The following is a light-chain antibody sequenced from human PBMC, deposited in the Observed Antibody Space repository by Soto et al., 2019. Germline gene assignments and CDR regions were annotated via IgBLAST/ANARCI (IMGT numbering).Light chain of an antibody. Sequence: DIQMTQSPSTLSASVGDRVTITCRASQSISSWLAWYQQKPGKAPKLLIYDASSLESGVPSRFSGSGSGTEFTLTISSLQPDDFATYYCQQYNSYWKFCQGTKV. CDR1: QSISSW. J-gene: IGKJ1*01. CDR3: QQYNSYWK. CDR2: DAS. V-gene: IGKV1-5*01.